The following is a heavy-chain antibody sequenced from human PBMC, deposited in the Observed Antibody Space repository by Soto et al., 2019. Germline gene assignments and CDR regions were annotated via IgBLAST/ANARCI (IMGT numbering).Heavy chain of an antibody. Sequence: EVQLVESGGGLVHPGGSLRLSCAASGFTFSHYWMSWVRQAPGKGLEWVANIKEDGSEKYYVDSVMGRFTISADNAKNTLYLQMNSLRVEDTAVYYCARDAVWCQGTLVTVSS. V-gene: IGHV3-7*01. CDR1: GFTFSHYW. CDR2: IKEDGSEK. D-gene: IGHD6-19*01. J-gene: IGHJ4*02. CDR3: ARDAV.